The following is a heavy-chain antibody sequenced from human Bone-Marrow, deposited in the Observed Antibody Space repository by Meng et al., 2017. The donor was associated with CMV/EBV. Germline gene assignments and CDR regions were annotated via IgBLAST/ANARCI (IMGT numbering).Heavy chain of an antibody. Sequence: ASVKVSCKASGYTFTSYGISWVRQAPGQGLEWMGWISAYNGNTNYAQRLQGRVTMTTGTSTSTAYMELRSLRSDDTAVYYCARSSLLRFLEWFDYWGQGTLVTVSS. J-gene: IGHJ5*01. D-gene: IGHD3-3*01. CDR2: ISAYNGNT. V-gene: IGHV1-18*01. CDR3: ARSSLLRFLEWFDY. CDR1: GYTFTSYG.